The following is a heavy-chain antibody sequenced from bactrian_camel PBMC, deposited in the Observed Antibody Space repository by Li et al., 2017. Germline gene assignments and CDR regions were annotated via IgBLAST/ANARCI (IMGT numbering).Heavy chain of an antibody. CDR1: GFTLDDGE. CDR2: ISSDGST. J-gene: IGHJ4*01. Sequence: QVQLVESGGVSVQSGGSLTLSCTASGFTLDDGEMAWFRQAPGNKCELVSTISSDGSTYYADSVKGRFTISRDNAKNTLYLQMNSLKADDTAVYFCATLTYWGQGTQVTVS. V-gene: IGHV3S63*01. CDR3: ATLTY.